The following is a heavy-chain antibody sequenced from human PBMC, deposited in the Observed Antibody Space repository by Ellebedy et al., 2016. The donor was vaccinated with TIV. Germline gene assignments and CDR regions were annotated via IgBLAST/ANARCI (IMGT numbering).Heavy chain of an antibody. CDR3: AKDRGDGYNGGYYGMDV. D-gene: IGHD5-24*01. J-gene: IGHJ6*02. CDR2: ISGGGGST. V-gene: IGHV3-23*01. Sequence: GGSLRLXXAASGLTFSSYAMSWVRQAPGKGLEWVSAISGGGGSTYYADSVKGRFTISRDNSKNTLHLQMNNLRAEDTAVYYCAKDRGDGYNGGYYGMDVWGQGTTVTVSS. CDR1: GLTFSSYA.